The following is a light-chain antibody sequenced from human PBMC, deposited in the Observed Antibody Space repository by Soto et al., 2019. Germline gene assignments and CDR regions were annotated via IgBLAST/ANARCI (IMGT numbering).Light chain of an antibody. CDR3: QQYHSLPTT. CDR1: QSVTSTY. J-gene: IGKJ3*01. V-gene: IGKV3-20*01. CDR2: GAS. Sequence: EIVLTQSPGTLSLSPGERATLSCRASQSVTSTYLAWYQQKRGQPPRLLIYGASNRATGIPDRFSGSGSGTDFTLTISRLEPEDFTVYYCQQYHSLPTTFGPGTKVDI.